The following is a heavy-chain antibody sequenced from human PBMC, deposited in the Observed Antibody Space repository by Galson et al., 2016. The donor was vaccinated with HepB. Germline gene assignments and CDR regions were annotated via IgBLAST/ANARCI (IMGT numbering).Heavy chain of an antibody. CDR2: IHHSGRT. CDR3: ANQKNDYPVGGY. Sequence: SETLSLTCAVSGGSISSNKWWSWVRQPPGKGLEWIGEIHHSGRTNYNPSLKSRVTISVDKSKNQFSLKLNSVTAADTAVYFCANQKNDYPVGGYWGQGTLVTVSS. V-gene: IGHV4-4*02. D-gene: IGHD4-11*01. CDR1: GGSISSNKW. J-gene: IGHJ4*02.